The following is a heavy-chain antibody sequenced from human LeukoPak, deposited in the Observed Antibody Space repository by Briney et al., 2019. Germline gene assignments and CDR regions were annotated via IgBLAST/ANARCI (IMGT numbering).Heavy chain of an antibody. CDR3: ARDSAGNDY. Sequence: GGSLRLSCVGSGFSFNSYDMGWVRQTPGKGLEWVSAISTSGGYTEDADSVKGRFTISRDNAKNSLYLQMNSLRAEDTAMYYCARDSAGNDYWGQGTLVTVSS. D-gene: IGHD6-13*01. J-gene: IGHJ4*02. CDR1: GFSFNSYD. V-gene: IGHV3-23*01. CDR2: ISTSGGYT.